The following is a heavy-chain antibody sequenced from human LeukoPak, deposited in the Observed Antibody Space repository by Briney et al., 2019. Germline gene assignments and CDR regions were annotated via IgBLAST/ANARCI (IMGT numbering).Heavy chain of an antibody. CDR1: GFTFSSYA. J-gene: IGHJ1*01. CDR2: ITGSGGST. V-gene: IGHV3-23*01. Sequence: PGESLRLSCAASGFTFSSYAMSWVRQAPGKGLEWVSVITGSGGSTYYADSERGGLTISSDDPKNTLYLQRNSLRAEDTAVYYSAKGAVATIRNYNYNCGQRTLGSVSS. D-gene: IGHD5-24*01. CDR3: AKGAVATIRNYNYN.